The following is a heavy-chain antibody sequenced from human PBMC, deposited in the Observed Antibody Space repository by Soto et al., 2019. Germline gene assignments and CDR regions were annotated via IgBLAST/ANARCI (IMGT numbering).Heavy chain of an antibody. CDR3: LKGTYDSRDYFPS. Sequence: GGSLRLSCAASGFTFSNYAMSWVRQAPGKGLEWVSTVTSSGDSTYYADSVKGRFTISRDNSKNTLFLQMSSLRAEDTAVYYCLKGTYDSRDYFPSWGQGTLVTVSS. D-gene: IGHD3-22*01. V-gene: IGHV3-23*01. J-gene: IGHJ5*02. CDR1: GFTFSNYA. CDR2: VTSSGDST.